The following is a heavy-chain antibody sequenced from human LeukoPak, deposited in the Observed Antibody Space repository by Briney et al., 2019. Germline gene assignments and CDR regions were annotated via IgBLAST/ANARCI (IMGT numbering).Heavy chain of an antibody. D-gene: IGHD6-13*01. CDR1: GFTFSSYA. V-gene: IGHV3-23*01. CDR2: ISGSGGST. J-gene: IGHJ4*02. CDR3: AKDFGLMAAAGTFDY. Sequence: GGSLRLSCAASGFTFSSYAMSWVRQAPGKWLEWVSAISGSGGSTYYADSVKGRFTISRDNSKNTLYLQMNSLRAEDTAVYYCAKDFGLMAAAGTFDYWGQGTLVTVSS.